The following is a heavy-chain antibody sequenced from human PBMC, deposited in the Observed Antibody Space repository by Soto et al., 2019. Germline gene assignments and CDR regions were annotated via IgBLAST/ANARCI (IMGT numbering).Heavy chain of an antibody. V-gene: IGHV3-48*03. Sequence: EVQLVESGGGLVKPGGSLRLSCAASGFNFRNYDMNWVLQAPGKGLEWVAYISSTGVTTYHAVSVEGRFTISRDNAKSSLFLHLSSLRVEDTAVYYCARYGTRADWWGLGTQVTVSS. J-gene: IGHJ1*01. CDR2: ISSTGVTT. CDR3: ARYGTRADW. CDR1: GFNFRNYD. D-gene: IGHD3-9*01.